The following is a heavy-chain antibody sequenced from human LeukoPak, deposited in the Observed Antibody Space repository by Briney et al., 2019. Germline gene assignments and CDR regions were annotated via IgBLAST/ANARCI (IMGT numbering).Heavy chain of an antibody. V-gene: IGHV3-7*03. Sequence: GGSLRLSCAASGFTFTRYWMDWVRQAPGKGLEWVGHIKNDGSETYYLDSLKGRFSISRDNTNNALYLQMNSLRVEDTAVYYCVKNDGWFHLAQWGQGTLVTVSS. J-gene: IGHJ4*02. CDR2: IKNDGSET. CDR1: GFTFTRYW. D-gene: IGHD6-19*01. CDR3: VKNDGWFHLAQ.